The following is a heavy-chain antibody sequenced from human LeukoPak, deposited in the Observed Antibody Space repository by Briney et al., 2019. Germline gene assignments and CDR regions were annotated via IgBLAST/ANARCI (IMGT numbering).Heavy chain of an antibody. CDR2: IYPGDSDT. D-gene: IGHD2-15*01. V-gene: IGHV5-51*01. CDR3: AGGYCSGGSCYWFDP. Sequence: GESLKISCRGSGYSFTSYLIGWVRQMPGKSLEWMGIIYPGDSDTRYSPSFQGQVTISADKSISTAYLQWSSLKASDTAMYYCAGGYCSGGSCYWFDPWGQGTLVTVSS. J-gene: IGHJ5*02. CDR1: GYSFTSYL.